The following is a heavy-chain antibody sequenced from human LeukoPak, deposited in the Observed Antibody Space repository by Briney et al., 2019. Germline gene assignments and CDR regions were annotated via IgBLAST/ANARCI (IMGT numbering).Heavy chain of an antibody. V-gene: IGHV4-59*01. Sequence: SETLSLTCTVSGGSISSYYWSWIRQPPGKGLEWIGYIYYSGSTNYNPSLKSRVTISVDTSKNQFSLKLSSVTAADTAVYYCAKRDYWGQGTLVTVSS. J-gene: IGHJ4*02. CDR1: GGSISSYY. CDR2: IYYSGST. CDR3: AKRDY.